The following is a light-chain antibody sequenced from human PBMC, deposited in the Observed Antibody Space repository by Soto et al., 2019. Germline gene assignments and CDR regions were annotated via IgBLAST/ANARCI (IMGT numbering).Light chain of an antibody. CDR3: CSYVGSYSYG. CDR2: DVI. CDR1: SSDVGGYNS. Sequence: QSVLTQPRSVSGSPGQSVTVSCIGTSSDVGGYNSVSWYQEHPGTAPTLMSYDVIKRPSGVPDRFSGSKSGNTASLTISGLLAEDEADYYRCSYVGSYSYGLGTGTKVTGL. J-gene: IGLJ1*01. V-gene: IGLV2-11*01.